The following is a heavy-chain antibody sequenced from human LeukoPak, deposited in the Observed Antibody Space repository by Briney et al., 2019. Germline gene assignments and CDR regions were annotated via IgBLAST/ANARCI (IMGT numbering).Heavy chain of an antibody. D-gene: IGHD4-17*01. CDR3: ARSKSSDYGDRYYFDS. CDR1: GYTFTGYY. V-gene: IGHV1-2*02. CDR2: INPNSGDT. Sequence: ASVKVSCKASGYTFTGYYIHWVRQAPRQGLEWMGWINPNSGDTKYVQNFQGRVTMTRDTSISTAYMELSSLRSVDTAVYYCARSKSSDYGDRYYFDSWGQGTLVTVSS. J-gene: IGHJ4*02.